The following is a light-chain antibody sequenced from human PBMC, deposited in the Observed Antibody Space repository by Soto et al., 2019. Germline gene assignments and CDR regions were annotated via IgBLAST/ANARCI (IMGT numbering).Light chain of an antibody. J-gene: IGLJ1*01. V-gene: IGLV2-14*01. Sequence: QSVLTQPASVSGSPGQSITISCTGTSGDVGGYNYVSWYQQHPGKAPKLMIYEVSNRPSGVSNRFSGSKSGNTASLTISGLQAEDEADYYCSSYTSSSALVYVFGTGTKFTVL. CDR2: EVS. CDR3: SSYTSSSALVYV. CDR1: SGDVGGYNY.